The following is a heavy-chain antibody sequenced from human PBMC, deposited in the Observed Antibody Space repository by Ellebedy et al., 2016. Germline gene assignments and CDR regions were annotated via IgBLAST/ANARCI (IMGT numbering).Heavy chain of an antibody. D-gene: IGHD6-13*01. V-gene: IGHV1-3*01. CDR3: ARYSSSSGRYYGMDV. CDR1: GYTFTSYA. CDR2: INAGNGKT. J-gene: IGHJ6*02. Sequence: ASVKVSCKASGYTFTSYAMHWVRQAPGQRLEWMGWINAGNGKTKYSQKFQGRVTITRDTSASTAYMELSSLRSEDTAVYYCARYSSSSGRYYGMDVWGQGTTVTVSS.